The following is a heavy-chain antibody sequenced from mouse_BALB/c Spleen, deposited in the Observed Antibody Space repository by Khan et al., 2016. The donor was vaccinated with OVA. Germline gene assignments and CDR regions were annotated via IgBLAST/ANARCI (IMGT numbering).Heavy chain of an antibody. CDR3: ARSTYRYAFAY. CDR1: GDSITSGY. D-gene: IGHD2-14*01. CDR2: ILYSGST. V-gene: IGHV3-8*02. Sequence: EVQLQESGPSLVKPSQTLSLTCSVTGDSITSGYWCWIRKFPGNKLEYMGYILYSGSTSYNPSLKSRISITRHTSQNQCYRQLDTVTTEATATYYCARSTYRYAFAYWGQGTLVTVSA. J-gene: IGHJ3*01.